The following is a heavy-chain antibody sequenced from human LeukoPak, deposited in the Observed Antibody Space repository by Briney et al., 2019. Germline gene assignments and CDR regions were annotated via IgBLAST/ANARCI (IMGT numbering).Heavy chain of an antibody. Sequence: SETLSLTCTVSGGSISSGSYYWSWIRQPAGKGLEWIGRIYTSGSTNYNPSLKSRVTISVDTSKNQFSLKLSSVTAADTAVYYCARENYYDSSGYYYVFDYWGQGTLVTVSS. CDR2: IYTSGST. D-gene: IGHD3-22*01. J-gene: IGHJ4*02. V-gene: IGHV4-61*02. CDR1: GGSISSGSYY. CDR3: ARENYYDSSGYYYVFDY.